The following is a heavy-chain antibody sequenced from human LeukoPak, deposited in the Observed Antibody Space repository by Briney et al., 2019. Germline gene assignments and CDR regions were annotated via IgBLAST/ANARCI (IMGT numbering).Heavy chain of an antibody. V-gene: IGHV3-11*04. D-gene: IGHD3-3*01. CDR1: GFTFSDYY. J-gene: IGHJ4*02. Sequence: GGSLRLSCAASGFTFSDYYMSLIRQAPGKGLEWVSYISSSGSTIYYADSVKGRFTISRDNAKNSLYLQMNSLRAEDTAVYYCARGAAYYDFWSGYYIGRYYFDYWGQGTLVTVSS. CDR3: ARGAAYYDFWSGYYIGRYYFDY. CDR2: ISSSGSTI.